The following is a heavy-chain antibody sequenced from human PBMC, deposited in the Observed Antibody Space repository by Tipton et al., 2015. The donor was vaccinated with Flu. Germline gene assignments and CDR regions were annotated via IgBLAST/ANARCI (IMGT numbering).Heavy chain of an antibody. CDR1: GFSFKNYA. D-gene: IGHD3-22*01. CDR3: AMRDYSDTSGYSPLFDC. Sequence: SLRLSCAASGFSFKNYAMSWVRQAPGKGLEWVSGITGSGGNTYYADSVKGRFTISRDNSHNTLYLQMDSLRVEDTAIYYCAMRDYSDTSGYSPLFDCWGQGTLVTVSS. J-gene: IGHJ4*02. CDR2: ITGSGGNT. V-gene: IGHV3-23*01.